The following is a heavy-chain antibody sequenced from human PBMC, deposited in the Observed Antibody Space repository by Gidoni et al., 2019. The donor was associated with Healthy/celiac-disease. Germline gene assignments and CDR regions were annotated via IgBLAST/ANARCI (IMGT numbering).Heavy chain of an antibody. CDR3: ARGRHYYGSGSYSPAYYYGMDV. V-gene: IGHV1-8*01. J-gene: IGHJ6*02. CDR1: GYTFTSYD. D-gene: IGHD3-10*01. CDR2: MNPNSGNT. Sequence: QVQLVQSGAEVKKPGASVKVSCKASGYTFTSYDINWVRQATGQGLEWMGWMNPNSGNTGYAQKFQGRVTMTRNTSISTAYMELSSLRSEDTAVYYCARGRHYYGSGSYSPAYYYGMDVWGQGTTVTVSS.